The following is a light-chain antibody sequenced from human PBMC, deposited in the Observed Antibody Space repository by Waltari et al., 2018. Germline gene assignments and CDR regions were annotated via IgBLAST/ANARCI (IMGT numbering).Light chain of an antibody. V-gene: IGLV1-44*01. CDR1: SSNIGSNS. CDR3: AAWDDSLNGVV. Sequence: QSVLTQPPSASGTPGQRVTISCSGSSSNIGSNSVNWYQQLPGTAPKLLIYGNYQRPAGVPDRFSGSKSGTSASLAISGLQSEDEADYYCAAWDDSLNGVVFGGGTKLTV. J-gene: IGLJ2*01. CDR2: GNY.